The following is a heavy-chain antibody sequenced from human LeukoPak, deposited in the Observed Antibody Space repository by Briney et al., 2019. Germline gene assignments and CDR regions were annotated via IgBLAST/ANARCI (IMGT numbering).Heavy chain of an antibody. D-gene: IGHD3-10*01. V-gene: IGHV4-39*01. CDR2: IYYSGST. J-gene: IGHJ5*02. CDR1: GGSISSYY. CDR3: ARNGYYYGSGSYGVPNWFDP. Sequence: SETLSLTCTVSGGSISSYYWGWIRQPPGKGLEWIGSIYYSGSTYYNPSLKSRVTISVDTSKNQFSLKLSSVTAADTAVYYCARNGYYYGSGSYGVPNWFDPWGQGTLVTVSS.